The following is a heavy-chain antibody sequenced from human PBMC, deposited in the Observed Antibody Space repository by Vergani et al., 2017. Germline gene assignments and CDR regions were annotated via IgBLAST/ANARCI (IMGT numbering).Heavy chain of an antibody. J-gene: IGHJ6*02. CDR3: ARARSDWPGRGDYYYGMDV. D-gene: IGHD3-9*01. Sequence: QVQLVESGGGVVQPGRSLRLSCAASGFTFSSYGMHWVRQAPGKGLEWVAVIWYDGSNKYYADSVKGRFTISRENSKNTLYLQMNSLRAEDTAVYYCARARSDWPGRGDYYYGMDVWGQGTTVTVSS. CDR1: GFTFSSYG. V-gene: IGHV3-33*01. CDR2: IWYDGSNK.